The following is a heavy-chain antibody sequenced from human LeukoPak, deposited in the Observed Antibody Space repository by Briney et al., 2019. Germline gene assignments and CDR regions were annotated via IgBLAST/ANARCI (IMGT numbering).Heavy chain of an antibody. CDR3: ARRVKWWDY. V-gene: IGHV1-18*01. J-gene: IGHJ4*02. Sequence: ASVKVSCKASGYTFTNYAISWVRQAPGQGLEWMGWISTHNGNTKYAKKLQGRVTMTTDTSTSTAYMELRNLTSDDTAVHYCARRVKWWDYWGQGTLVTVSS. D-gene: IGHD2-15*01. CDR2: ISTHNGNT. CDR1: GYTFTNYA.